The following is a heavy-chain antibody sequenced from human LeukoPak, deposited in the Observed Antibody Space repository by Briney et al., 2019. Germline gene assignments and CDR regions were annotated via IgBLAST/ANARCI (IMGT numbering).Heavy chain of an antibody. V-gene: IGHV3-30*02. CDR2: IRYDGSNK. CDR3: AKRMGPMVTTGDRPLDY. CDR1: GFTFSAYG. Sequence: GGSLRLSCAASGFTFSAYGMHRVRQAPGKGLEWVAFIRYDGSNKYYADSLRGRFTISRDNSKNTLYLQTNSLTAEDTAVYYCAKRMGPMVTTGDRPLDYWGQGILVTVSS. J-gene: IGHJ4*02. D-gene: IGHD4-17*01.